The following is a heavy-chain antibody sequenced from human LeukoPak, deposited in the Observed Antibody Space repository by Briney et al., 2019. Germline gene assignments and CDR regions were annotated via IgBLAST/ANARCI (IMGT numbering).Heavy chain of an antibody. J-gene: IGHJ4*02. V-gene: IGHV4-4*09. Sequence: SETLSLTCTVSNGSISSYHWSWVRQPPGKVLEWIGYILTSGTTNYNPSLKSRLTISVDTSKNQFTLKLSSVTAADTAVYYCARLRVSGSYLYYFDYWGQGTLVTVSS. D-gene: IGHD1-26*01. CDR1: NGSISSYH. CDR2: ILTSGTT. CDR3: ARLRVSGSYLYYFDY.